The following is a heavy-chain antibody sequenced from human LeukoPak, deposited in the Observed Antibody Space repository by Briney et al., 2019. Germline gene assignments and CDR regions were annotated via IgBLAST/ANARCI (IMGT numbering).Heavy chain of an antibody. CDR3: ARVGQWLALDY. Sequence: GGSLRLSCAASGFTLSSYWMSWVRQAPGKGVEWVANIKQDGSEKYYADSVKGRFTISRDNAKNSLFLQMNSLRAEDTAVYYCARVGQWLALDYWGQGTLVTVSS. V-gene: IGHV3-7*05. CDR2: IKQDGSEK. J-gene: IGHJ4*02. D-gene: IGHD6-19*01. CDR1: GFTLSSYW.